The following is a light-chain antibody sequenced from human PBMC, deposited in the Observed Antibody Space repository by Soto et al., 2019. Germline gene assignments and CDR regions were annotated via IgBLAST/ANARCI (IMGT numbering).Light chain of an antibody. CDR2: AGS. J-gene: IGKJ2*01. CDR1: QSITNY. V-gene: IGKV1-39*01. Sequence: DIQMTQSPSSLSVSVGDRVTITCRASQSITNYLNWYQQKPGKAPKLLVYAGSSLQSGVPSRFSGNGSGTDFTLTISSLQPEDFASYYCQQSDSYPYTFGQGTKLEIK. CDR3: QQSDSYPYT.